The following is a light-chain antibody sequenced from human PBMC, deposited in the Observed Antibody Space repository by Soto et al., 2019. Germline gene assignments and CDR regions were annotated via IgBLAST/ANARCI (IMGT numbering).Light chain of an antibody. CDR1: RSVFYSPNNTNY. Sequence: DIVMTQSPDSLAVSLGERATINCRSSRSVFYSPNNTNYLAWYQKKPGQPPKLLIYWASYRESGVPDRFSGSRAATDYTLTISSLQAEDVATDYCHQYDDTSRTFGQGTKVEIK. V-gene: IGKV4-1*01. CDR3: HQYDDTSRT. J-gene: IGKJ1*01. CDR2: WAS.